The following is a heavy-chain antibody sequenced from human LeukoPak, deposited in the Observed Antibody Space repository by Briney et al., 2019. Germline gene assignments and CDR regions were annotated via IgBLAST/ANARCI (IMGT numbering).Heavy chain of an antibody. CDR2: IYSGGST. CDR1: GFTVSSNY. V-gene: IGHV3-53*01. J-gene: IGHJ3*02. Sequence: GGSLRLSCAASGFTVSSNYMSWVRQAPGKGLEWVSVIYSGGSTYYADSVKGRFTISRDNSKNTLYLQMNSLRAEDTAVYYCARDLYGDYAHAFDIWGQGTMVTVSS. D-gene: IGHD4-17*01. CDR3: ARDLYGDYAHAFDI.